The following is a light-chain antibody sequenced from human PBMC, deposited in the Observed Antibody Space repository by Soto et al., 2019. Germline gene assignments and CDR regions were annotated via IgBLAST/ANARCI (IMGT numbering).Light chain of an antibody. CDR1: HVISTY. J-gene: IGKJ4*01. Sequence: AIQLTQSPSSLSASVGDRVTITCRASHVISTYFAWYQQKPGKAPQLLIHGASTLQSGVPSRFSGSASGTDFTLTISSLQPEDSAAYYCQQLSNYPFTFGGGTRVEIK. V-gene: IGKV1D-13*01. CDR2: GAS. CDR3: QQLSNYPFT.